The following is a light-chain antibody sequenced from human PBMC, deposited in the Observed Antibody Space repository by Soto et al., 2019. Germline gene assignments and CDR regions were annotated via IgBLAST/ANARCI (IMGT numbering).Light chain of an antibody. CDR1: QSVSSN. CDR3: QQYNNWPPDRT. J-gene: IGKJ1*01. Sequence: EIVMTQSPATLSVSPGERATLSCRASQSVSSNLAWYQQKPGQAPRLLIYGASTRATGIPARFSCSGSGTELTLTISSLQSEDFAIYFCQQYNNWPPDRTFGQGTKVEIK. CDR2: GAS. V-gene: IGKV3-15*01.